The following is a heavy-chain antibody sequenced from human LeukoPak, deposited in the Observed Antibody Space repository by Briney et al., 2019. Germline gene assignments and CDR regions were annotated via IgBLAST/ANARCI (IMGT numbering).Heavy chain of an antibody. CDR1: GFTFSSYS. J-gene: IGHJ3*02. Sequence: GGSLRLSCAASGFTFSSYSMNWVRQAPGKGLEWVSYISSSTSTIYYADSVKGRFTISRDNAKNSLYLPMNSLRAEDTAVYYCARENSSSWKDAFDIWGQGTMVTVSS. CDR2: ISSSTSTI. V-gene: IGHV3-48*01. D-gene: IGHD6-13*01. CDR3: ARENSSSWKDAFDI.